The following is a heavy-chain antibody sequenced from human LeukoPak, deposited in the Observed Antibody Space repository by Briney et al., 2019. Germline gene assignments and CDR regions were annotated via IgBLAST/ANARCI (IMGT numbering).Heavy chain of an antibody. CDR2: IYSGGST. Sequence: GWSLRLSCAASGFTVSSNYMSWVRQAPGKGLEWVSVIYSGGSTYYADSVKGRFTISRDNSKNTLYLQMNSLRAEDTAVYYCARPLAYCGGDCYSENSFDIWGQGTMVTVSS. J-gene: IGHJ3*02. D-gene: IGHD2-21*02. V-gene: IGHV3-53*01. CDR3: ARPLAYCGGDCYSENSFDI. CDR1: GFTVSSNY.